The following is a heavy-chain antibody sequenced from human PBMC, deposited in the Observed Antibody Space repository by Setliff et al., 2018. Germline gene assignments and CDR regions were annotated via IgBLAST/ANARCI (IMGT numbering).Heavy chain of an antibody. CDR3: ASRTTGPGGWFDF. J-gene: IGHJ5*01. CDR2: IYYSGTT. D-gene: IGHD1-1*01. Sequence: ETLSLTCTVSGGSINNNNYYWGWIRQPPGKGLEWVGTIYYSGTTYYNPSLKSRVTISIDTSKNQFSLNLNSVTAADTAVYYCASRTTGPGGWFDFWGQGSLVTVS. CDR1: GGSINNNNYY. V-gene: IGHV4-39*01.